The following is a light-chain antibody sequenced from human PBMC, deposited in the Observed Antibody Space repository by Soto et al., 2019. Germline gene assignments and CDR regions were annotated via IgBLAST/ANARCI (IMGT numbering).Light chain of an antibody. Sequence: QSVLTQPPSVSAAPGQKVTISCSGSSSNIGNNYVSWYQQLPGTAPKLLIYDNNKRPSGIPDRFSGSKSGTSATLGITGLQTGDEADYYCGTWDSSLGAGVFGGGTK. V-gene: IGLV1-51*01. CDR2: DNN. CDR3: GTWDSSLGAGV. J-gene: IGLJ3*02. CDR1: SSNIGNNY.